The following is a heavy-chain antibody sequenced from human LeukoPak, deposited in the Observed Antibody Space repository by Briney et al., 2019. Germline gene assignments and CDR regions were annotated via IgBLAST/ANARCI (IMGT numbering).Heavy chain of an antibody. Sequence: PGGSLRLSCAASGFTFSSYAMHWVRQAPGKGLEWVAVISYDGSNKYYADSVKGRFTISRDNSKNTLYLQMNSLRAVDTAVYYCAREGRYCSGGSCYDWFDPWGQGTLVTVSS. J-gene: IGHJ5*02. CDR3: AREGRYCSGGSCYDWFDP. CDR1: GFTFSSYA. D-gene: IGHD2-15*01. CDR2: ISYDGSNK. V-gene: IGHV3-30*04.